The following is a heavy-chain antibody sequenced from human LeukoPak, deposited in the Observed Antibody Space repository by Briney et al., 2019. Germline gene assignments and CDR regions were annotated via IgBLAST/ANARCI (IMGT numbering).Heavy chain of an antibody. D-gene: IGHD2-8*01. J-gene: IGHJ4*02. CDR1: GFTFSSYA. CDR2: ISYDGSNK. CDR3: ARVPGRMVYAPIPY. Sequence: GGSLRLSCAASGFTFSSYAMHWVRQAPGKGLGWVAVISYDGSNKYYADSVKGRFTISRDNSKNTLYLQMNSLRAEDTAVYYCARVPGRMVYAPIPYWGQGTLVTVSS. V-gene: IGHV3-30-3*01.